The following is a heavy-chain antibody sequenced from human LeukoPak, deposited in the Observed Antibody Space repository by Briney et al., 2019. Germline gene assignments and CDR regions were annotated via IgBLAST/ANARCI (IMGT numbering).Heavy chain of an antibody. V-gene: IGHV4-31*03. D-gene: IGHD4-17*01. CDR2: IYYSGST. CDR3: ARVDGDPLRHYYGMDV. J-gene: IGHJ6*02. CDR1: GGSISSGGYY. Sequence: PSETLSLTCTVSGGSISSGGYYWSWIRQHPGKGLEWIGYIYYSGSTYYNPSLKGRVTISVDTSKNQFSLKLSSVTAADTAVYYCARVDGDPLRHYYGMDVWGQGTTVTVSS.